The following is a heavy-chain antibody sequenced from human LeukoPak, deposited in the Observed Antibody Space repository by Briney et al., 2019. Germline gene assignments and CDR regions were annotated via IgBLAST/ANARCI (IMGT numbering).Heavy chain of an antibody. Sequence: GASVKVSCKASGYTFTSYDINWVRQATGQGLEWMGWMNPNSGNTGYAQKFQGRVTMTRDMSTSTVYMELSSLRSEDTAVYYCAGGGIAVAGLEDPGFLYYFDYWGQGTLVTVSS. D-gene: IGHD6-19*01. V-gene: IGHV1-8*01. J-gene: IGHJ4*02. CDR1: GYTFTSYD. CDR3: AGGGIAVAGLEDPGFLYYFDY. CDR2: MNPNSGNT.